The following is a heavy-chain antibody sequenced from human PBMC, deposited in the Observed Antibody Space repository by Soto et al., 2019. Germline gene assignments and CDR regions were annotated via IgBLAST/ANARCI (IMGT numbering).Heavy chain of an antibody. CDR2: IYYTGTT. CDR3: ARLGGYYQAFDY. Sequence: SETLSLICTVSDSPISSYYWGWFRQPPGLGLEWVGYIYYTGTTTYNPSLRSRVAISLDASKSQFSLNLTSVTAADTAVYFCARLGGYYQAFDYWGPGALVTVSS. CDR1: DSPISSYY. J-gene: IGHJ4*01. D-gene: IGHD3-22*01. V-gene: IGHV4-59*08.